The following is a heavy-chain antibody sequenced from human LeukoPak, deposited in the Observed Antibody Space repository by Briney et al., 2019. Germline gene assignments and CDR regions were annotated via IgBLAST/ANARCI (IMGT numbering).Heavy chain of an antibody. Sequence: SETLSLTCTVSGGSISSYYWSWIRQPPGKGLEWIGNIYYSGSTNYNPSLKSRVTISVDTSKNQFSLKLSSLTAADTAVYYCARAPRYYGSGSSTYYYYYYMDVWGKGTTVTISS. CDR3: ARAPRYYGSGSSTYYYYYYMDV. J-gene: IGHJ6*03. CDR1: GGSISSYY. CDR2: IYYSGST. V-gene: IGHV4-59*12. D-gene: IGHD3-10*01.